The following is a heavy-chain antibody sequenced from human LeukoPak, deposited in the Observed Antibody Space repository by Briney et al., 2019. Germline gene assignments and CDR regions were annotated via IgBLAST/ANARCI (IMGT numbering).Heavy chain of an antibody. CDR2: ISGSGGST. CDR1: GFTFWRYS. Sequence: GSLRLPWGALGFTFWRYSMSWVRPAPGKGLEWVPGISGSGGSTYYADSVKGRFTISRDNSKNTLYLQMNSLRAEDTAVYYCAKSTEGYSGSYLFDYWGQGTLVTVSS. V-gene: IGHV3-23*01. CDR3: AKSTEGYSGSYLFDY. D-gene: IGHD1-26*01. J-gene: IGHJ4*02.